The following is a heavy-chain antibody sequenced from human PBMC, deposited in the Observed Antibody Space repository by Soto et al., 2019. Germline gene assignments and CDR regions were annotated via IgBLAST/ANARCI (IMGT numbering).Heavy chain of an antibody. V-gene: IGHV4-34*01. CDR1: GGSFSGYF. D-gene: IGHD6-19*01. Sequence: QLHQQQWGAGLLKPSETLSLTCAVYGGSFSGYFWNWIRQSPGKGLEWIGKVNHNGRNNYNPSLKSQVTISLDMSKNQISLKLTSVTAADTAVYYCARGGSSDWQVAFDFWGQGTMVTVSS. J-gene: IGHJ3*01. CDR2: VNHNGRN. CDR3: ARGGSSDWQVAFDF.